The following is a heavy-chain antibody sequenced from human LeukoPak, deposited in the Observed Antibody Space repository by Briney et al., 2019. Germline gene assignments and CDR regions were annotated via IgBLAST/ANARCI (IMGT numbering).Heavy chain of an antibody. CDR1: GFTFSSYA. CDR2: ISGSVGST. D-gene: IGHD3-22*01. V-gene: IGHV3-23*01. CDR3: ANHLGSTAYYTLDN. Sequence: PGGSLRLSCAASGFTFSSYAMSWVRQAPGKGLEWVSTISGSVGSTYYADSVKGRFSTSRDNSKNTLYLQMNSLRAEDTAVYYCANHLGSTAYYTLDNWGQGTLVTVSS. J-gene: IGHJ4*02.